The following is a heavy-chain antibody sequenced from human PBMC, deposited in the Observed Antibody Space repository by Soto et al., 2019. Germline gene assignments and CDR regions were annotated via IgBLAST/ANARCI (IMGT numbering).Heavy chain of an antibody. CDR1: GFTYSSYA. CDR3: AKGSGGYRPYYFDS. CDR2: IGGGGITT. V-gene: IGHV3-23*01. J-gene: IGHJ4*02. Sequence: EVQVLESRGGLVQLGGSLRLSCAASGFTYSSYAMGWVRQAPGKGLEWVSAIGGGGITTYYADSVKGRFTMSRDNSKNTVFLQMNSLSAEDTAFYYCAKGSGGYRPYYFDSWGQGTLVTVSA. D-gene: IGHD5-18*01.